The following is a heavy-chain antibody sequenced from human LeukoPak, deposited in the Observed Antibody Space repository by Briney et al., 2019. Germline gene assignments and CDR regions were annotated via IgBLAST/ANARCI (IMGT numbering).Heavy chain of an antibody. CDR3: ARATYYYDSSGYYPDAFDI. Sequence: GGSLRLSCAASGFTFSSYAMSWVRQAPGKGLEWVANIKQDGSEKYYVDSAKGRFTISRDNAKNSLYLQMNSLRAEDTAVYYCARATYYYDSSGYYPDAFDIWGQGTMVTVSS. D-gene: IGHD3-22*01. J-gene: IGHJ3*02. CDR2: IKQDGSEK. V-gene: IGHV3-7*01. CDR1: GFTFSSYA.